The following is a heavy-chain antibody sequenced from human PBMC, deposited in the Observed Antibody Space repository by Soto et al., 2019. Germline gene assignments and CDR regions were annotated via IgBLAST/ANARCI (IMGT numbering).Heavy chain of an antibody. D-gene: IGHD2-2*01. J-gene: IGHJ4*02. CDR3: ARQGPLLGYCESTSCHYDY. CDR1: GYTFSNYW. Sequence: GESLKISCKTSGYTFSNYWIGWVRQMPGKGLEWMGIIYPGGSDTRYSPSFQGQVSISADESISTAYLQWSSLKASDTAMYYCARQGPLLGYCESTSCHYDYWGQGTLVTVSS. V-gene: IGHV5-51*01. CDR2: IYPGGSDT.